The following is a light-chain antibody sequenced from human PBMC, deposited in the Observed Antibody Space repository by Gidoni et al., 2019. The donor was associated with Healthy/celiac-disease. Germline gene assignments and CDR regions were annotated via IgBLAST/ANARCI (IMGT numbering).Light chain of an antibody. CDR2: QDR. Sequence: SYELTQPPSVSVSPGQTASITCSGDKLGDNYACWYQQKPGQSPVLVIYQDRKRPSGIPEGFSGSNSGNTATLTISGTQAMDEADYYCQAWDSSIVVFGGGTKLTVL. CDR3: QAWDSSIVV. J-gene: IGLJ2*01. V-gene: IGLV3-1*01. CDR1: KLGDNY.